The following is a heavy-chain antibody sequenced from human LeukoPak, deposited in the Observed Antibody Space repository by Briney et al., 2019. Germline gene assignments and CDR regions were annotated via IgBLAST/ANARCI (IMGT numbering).Heavy chain of an antibody. CDR1: GFTFSDYY. CDR2: ISSSGSTI. V-gene: IGHV3-11*04. J-gene: IGHJ4*02. Sequence: PGGSLRLSCAASGFTFSDYYMSWIRQAPGKGLEWVSYISSSGSTIYYADSVKGRFTISRDNAKNSLYLQMNSLRAEDTAVYYCAKDPHYPVTTSYYFDYWGQGTLVTVSS. CDR3: AKDPHYPVTTSYYFDY. D-gene: IGHD4-17*01.